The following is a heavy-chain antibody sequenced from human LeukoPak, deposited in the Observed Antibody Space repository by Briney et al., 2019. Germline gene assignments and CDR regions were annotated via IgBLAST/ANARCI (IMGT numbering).Heavy chain of an antibody. V-gene: IGHV4-59*01. D-gene: IGHD3-22*01. Sequence: SETLSLTCTVSGGSIKSYYWSWIRQPPGKGLEWLGYIYDSGSTNYNPSLKSRVTISLDAAKGQFSLRLSSVTAADTALYYCARVRWLNAYYHYYYMDVWGKGTTVTVSS. CDR3: ARVRWLNAYYHYYYMDV. J-gene: IGHJ6*03. CDR2: IYDSGST. CDR1: GGSIKSYY.